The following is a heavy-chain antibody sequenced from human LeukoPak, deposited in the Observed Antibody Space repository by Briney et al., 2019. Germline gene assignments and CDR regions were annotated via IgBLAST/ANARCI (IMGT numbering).Heavy chain of an antibody. CDR2: VYQSGHA. Sequence: SETLSLTCKVSNYSARSDVHWSWIRQSPGRGLEWIASVYQSGHAYYSPSLKSRVLISFDTSKKELPLKINPVTATDTALYYCASLRFGDSYFDLWGQGTQVTVSS. J-gene: IGHJ4*02. V-gene: IGHV4-38-2*02. CDR1: NYSARSDVH. D-gene: IGHD3-10*01. CDR3: ASLRFGDSYFDL.